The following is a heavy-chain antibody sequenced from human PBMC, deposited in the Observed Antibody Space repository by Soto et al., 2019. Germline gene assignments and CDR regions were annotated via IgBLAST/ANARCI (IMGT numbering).Heavy chain of an antibody. V-gene: IGHV4-34*01. CDR2: INHSGST. J-gene: IGHJ4*02. CDR3: ARDKITGLFDY. D-gene: IGHD2-8*02. Sequence: PSETMCVRWAVVGGSCSGYCWSWIRQPPGTGLEWIGEINHSGSTNYNPSLKSRVTISVDTSKNQFSLKLTSVTAADTAVYYCARDKITGLFDYWGQGTLVTVSS. CDR1: GGSCSGYC.